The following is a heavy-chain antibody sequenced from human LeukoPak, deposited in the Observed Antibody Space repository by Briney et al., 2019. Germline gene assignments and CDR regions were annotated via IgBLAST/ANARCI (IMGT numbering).Heavy chain of an antibody. J-gene: IGHJ4*02. V-gene: IGHV3-30*02. CDR2: IRYDGSNK. D-gene: IGHD3-10*01. CDR3: AKGGDPLLWFGELAH. Sequence: GGSLRLSCAASGFTFSSYGMNWVRQAPGKGLEWVAFIRYDGSNKYHADSVKGRFTISRDNSKNTLYLQMNSLRAEDTAVYYCAKGGDPLLWFGELAHWGQGTLVTVSS. CDR1: GFTFSSYG.